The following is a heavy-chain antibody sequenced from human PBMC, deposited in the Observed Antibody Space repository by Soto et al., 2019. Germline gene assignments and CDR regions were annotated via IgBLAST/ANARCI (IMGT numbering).Heavy chain of an antibody. CDR1: GFIFSTYA. CDR3: ARDMARLRTAVRPKH. J-gene: IGHJ4*02. CDR2: ISQDGSNK. D-gene: IGHD4-17*01. Sequence: QVQLVESGGGVVQPGRSLRLSCVASGFIFSTYAIHWVRQAPGKGLEWVAVISQDGSNKYYADSVKGRFTISRDNSKNTLDLQMNSRRAEDTAVYYCARDMARLRTAVRPKHWGQGSLVSVSS. V-gene: IGHV3-30-3*01.